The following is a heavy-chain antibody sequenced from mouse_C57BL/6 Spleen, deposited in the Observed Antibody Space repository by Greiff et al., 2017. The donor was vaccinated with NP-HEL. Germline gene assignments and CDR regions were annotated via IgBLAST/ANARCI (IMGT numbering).Heavy chain of an antibody. CDR3: TRAYSNYAYAMDY. CDR2: IDPETGGT. V-gene: IGHV1-15*01. J-gene: IGHJ4*01. Sequence: VQLQQSGAELVRPGASVTLSCKASGYTSTDYEMHWVKQTPVHGLEWIGAIDPETGGTAYNQKFKGKAILTADKSSSTAYMELRSLTSEDSAVYYCTRAYSNYAYAMDYWGQGTSVTVSS. CDR1: GYTSTDYE. D-gene: IGHD2-5*01.